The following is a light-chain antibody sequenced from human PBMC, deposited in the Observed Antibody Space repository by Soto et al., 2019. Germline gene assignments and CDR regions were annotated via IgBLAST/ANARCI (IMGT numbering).Light chain of an antibody. CDR2: GAS. J-gene: IGKJ1*01. Sequence: EIVMTQSPATLSVSPGEKATINCRARQSVSSNLAWYQQKPGQAPRLLIYGASSRATGIPAMFSGSGSGTEFTLTISSLQSEGFAVYYCQQYNNWLWTFGQGTKVDIK. CDR1: QSVSSN. CDR3: QQYNNWLWT. V-gene: IGKV3-15*01.